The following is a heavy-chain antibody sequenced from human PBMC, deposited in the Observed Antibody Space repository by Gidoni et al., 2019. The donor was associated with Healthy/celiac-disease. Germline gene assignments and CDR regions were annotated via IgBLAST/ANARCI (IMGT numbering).Heavy chain of an antibody. J-gene: IGHJ1*01. CDR2: GST. D-gene: IGHD6-13*01. Sequence: GSTNYNPSLKSRVTISVDTSKNQFSLKLSSVTAADTAVYYCARDLGSSSWYGHFQHWGQGTLVTVSS. V-gene: IGHV4-59*01. CDR3: ARDLGSSSWYGHFQH.